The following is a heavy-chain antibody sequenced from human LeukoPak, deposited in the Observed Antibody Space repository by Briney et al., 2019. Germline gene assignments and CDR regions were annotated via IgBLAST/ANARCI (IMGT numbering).Heavy chain of an antibody. CDR2: ISYDGSNK. CDR3: ARVRSTTKWELPDY. V-gene: IGHV3-30-3*01. CDR1: GFTFSSYA. J-gene: IGHJ4*02. Sequence: GRSLRLSCAASGFTFSSYAMHWVRQAPGKGLEWVAVISYDGSNKYYADSVKGRFTISRDNSKNTLYLQMNSLRAEDTAVYYCARVRSTTKWELPDYWGQGTLVTVSS. D-gene: IGHD1-26*01.